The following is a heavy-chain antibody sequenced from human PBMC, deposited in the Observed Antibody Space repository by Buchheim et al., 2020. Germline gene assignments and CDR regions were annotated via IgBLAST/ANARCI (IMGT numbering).Heavy chain of an antibody. CDR3: ARRPPVVPAATLFDY. CDR1: GGSFSGYY. V-gene: IGHV4-34*01. D-gene: IGHD2-2*01. J-gene: IGHJ4*02. Sequence: QVQLQQWGAELLKPSETLSLTCAVYGGSFSGYYWSWIRQPPGKGLEWIGEINHSGSTNYNPSLKSRVTISVDTSKNQFSLKLSSVTAADTAVYYCARRPPVVPAATLFDYWGQGTL. CDR2: INHSGST.